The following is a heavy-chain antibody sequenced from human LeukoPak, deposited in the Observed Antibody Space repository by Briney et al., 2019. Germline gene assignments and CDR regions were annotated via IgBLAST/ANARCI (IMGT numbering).Heavy chain of an antibody. J-gene: IGHJ4*02. CDR2: MYYSGST. CDR3: ARQYYDSTGYYYFDY. Sequence: SETLSLTCTVSGDFITGSTYYWGWIRQPPGKGLEWIGSMYYSGSTYSNPSLRSRVTMSADTSKNQFSLNLKSVTAADTAVYYCARQYYDSTGYYYFDYWGQGTLVTVTS. CDR1: GDFITGSTYY. V-gene: IGHV4-39*01. D-gene: IGHD3-22*01.